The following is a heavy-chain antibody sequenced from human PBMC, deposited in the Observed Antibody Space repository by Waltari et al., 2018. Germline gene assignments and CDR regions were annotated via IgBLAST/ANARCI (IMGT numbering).Heavy chain of an antibody. CDR3: ARLFYYDSSGFDY. V-gene: IGHV4-39*01. D-gene: IGHD3-22*01. Sequence: QLQLQESGPGLVKPSETLSLTCTVSGGSISSSSYYWGWIRQPPGKGLEWIGSIYYSGSTYYNPSLKSRVTISVDTSKNQFSLKLSSVTAADTAVYYCARLFYYDSSGFDYWGQGTMVTVSS. CDR1: GGSISSSSYY. CDR2: IYYSGST. J-gene: IGHJ3*01.